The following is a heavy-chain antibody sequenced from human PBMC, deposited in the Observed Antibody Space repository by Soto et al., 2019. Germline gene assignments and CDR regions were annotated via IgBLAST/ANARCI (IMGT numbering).Heavy chain of an antibody. CDR3: ASSTDGYYFDY. D-gene: IGHD2-21*02. CDR1: GGSISSGGYY. V-gene: IGHV4-31*03. CDR2: IYSGGST. Sequence: QVPLQESGPGLVKPSQTLSLICTVSGGSISSGGYYWSWFRQRPGKGLERIGYIYSGGSTYYNPSLKSRLTVSVDTSMNQFSLKLSSVTAADTAIYYCASSTDGYYFDYWGQGTLVTVSS. J-gene: IGHJ4*02.